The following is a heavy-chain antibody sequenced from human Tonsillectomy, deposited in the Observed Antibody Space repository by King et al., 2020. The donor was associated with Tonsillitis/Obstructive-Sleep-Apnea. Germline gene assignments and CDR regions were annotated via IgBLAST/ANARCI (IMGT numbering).Heavy chain of an antibody. V-gene: IGHV3-33*01. CDR1: GFTFRSYG. Sequence: VQLVESGGGVVQPGRSLRLSCVASGFTFRSYGMHWVRQAPGKGLEWVAAIWDDGSSRYYADSVKGRFTISRDNSQNTLYLQMNRLRAEDTAVYYCARGGSDYSTFIDYWGQGTLVTVSS. D-gene: IGHD4-11*01. J-gene: IGHJ4*02. CDR3: ARGGSDYSTFIDY. CDR2: IWDDGSSR.